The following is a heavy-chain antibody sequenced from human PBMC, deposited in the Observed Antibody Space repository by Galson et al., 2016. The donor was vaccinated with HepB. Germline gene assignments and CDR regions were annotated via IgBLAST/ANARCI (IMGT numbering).Heavy chain of an antibody. Sequence: LRLSCAAYGFTFSRFWMNWVRQAPGKGLEWVASIKEDGSKTSYVDSVKGRFTISRDNVENSLYLQMNSLRAEDTAVYYCARYGDEAGWNFQHWGQGTLVTVSS. V-gene: IGHV3-7*03. D-gene: IGHD6-19*01. J-gene: IGHJ1*01. CDR2: IKEDGSKT. CDR1: GFTFSRFW. CDR3: ARYGDEAGWNFQH.